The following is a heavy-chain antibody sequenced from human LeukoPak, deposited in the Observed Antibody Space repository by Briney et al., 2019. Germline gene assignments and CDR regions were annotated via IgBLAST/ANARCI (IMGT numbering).Heavy chain of an antibody. V-gene: IGHV4-34*01. Sequence: SETLSLTCTVSGGSISSYYWSWIRQPPGKGLEWIGEINHSGSTNYNPSLKSRVTISVDTSKNQFSLKLSSVTAADTAVYYCAILRSWDYWGQGTLVTVSS. CDR2: INHSGST. D-gene: IGHD3-3*01. CDR3: AILRSWDY. J-gene: IGHJ4*02. CDR1: GGSISSYY.